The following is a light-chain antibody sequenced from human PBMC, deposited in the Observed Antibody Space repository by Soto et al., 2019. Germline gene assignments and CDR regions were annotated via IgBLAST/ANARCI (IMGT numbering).Light chain of an antibody. V-gene: IGKV1-5*01. Sequence: DIEMTQYPSTLSASVGDRVTITCRASQSISSWLAWYQQKPGKAPKLLIYDASSLESGVPSRFSGSGSGTEFTLTISSMQPDDFATYYCQQYNSYWTFGQGTQVDIK. J-gene: IGKJ1*01. CDR3: QQYNSYWT. CDR1: QSISSW. CDR2: DAS.